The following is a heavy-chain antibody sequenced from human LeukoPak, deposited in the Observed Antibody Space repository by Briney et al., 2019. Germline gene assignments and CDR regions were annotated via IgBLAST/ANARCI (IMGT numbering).Heavy chain of an antibody. Sequence: GGSLRLSCAASGFTFSSYSMNWVRQAPGKGLEWVSYISSSGSTIYYADSVKGRFTISRDNAKNSLYLQMNSLRAEDTAVYYCAREGYCSSSSCYGAGYYYGMDVWGKGTTVTVSS. V-gene: IGHV3-48*04. CDR2: ISSSGSTI. D-gene: IGHD2-2*01. CDR3: AREGYCSSSSCYGAGYYYGMDV. CDR1: GFTFSSYS. J-gene: IGHJ6*04.